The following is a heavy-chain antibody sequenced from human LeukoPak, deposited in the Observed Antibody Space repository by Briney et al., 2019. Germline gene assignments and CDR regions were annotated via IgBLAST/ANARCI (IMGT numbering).Heavy chain of an antibody. CDR1: SGSISSYY. CDR3: ARGLGYCSSTSCYGPADY. D-gene: IGHD2-2*01. J-gene: IGHJ4*02. Sequence: SETLSLTCTVSSGSISSYYWSWIRQPPGKGLEWSGYIYYSGSTNYNPSLKSRVTISVDTSKNQFSLKLSSVTAADTAVYYCARGLGYCSSTSCYGPADYWGQGSLVTVSS. V-gene: IGHV4-59*01. CDR2: IYYSGST.